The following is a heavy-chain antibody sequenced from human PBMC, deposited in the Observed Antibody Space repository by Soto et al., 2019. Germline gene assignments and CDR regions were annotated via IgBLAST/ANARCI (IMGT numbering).Heavy chain of an antibody. Sequence: QVQLVQSGAEVKKPGASVKVSCKASGYSFTSYDMNWVRQAPGQGLEWMGWVNPNSGDTDYAQKLQVRVTMTTDTSIRTAYMELSSLRSEDTAVYYCARVSFLAPVTGAEIFDFWGQGTMVTVSS. D-gene: IGHD2-21*02. CDR2: VNPNSGDT. J-gene: IGHJ3*01. CDR3: ARVSFLAPVTGAEIFDF. V-gene: IGHV1-8*01. CDR1: GYSFTSYD.